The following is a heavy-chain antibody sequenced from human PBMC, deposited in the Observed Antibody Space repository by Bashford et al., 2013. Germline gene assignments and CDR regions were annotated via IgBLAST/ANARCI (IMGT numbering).Heavy chain of an antibody. V-gene: IGHV4-31*02. D-gene: IGHD3-22*01. J-gene: IGHJ4*02. CDR3: ARDRGTMMDFDY. Sequence: RQAPGKGLEWIGYIYYSGSTYYNPSLKSRVTISVDTSKNQFSLKLSSVTAADTAVYYCARDRGTMMDFDYWGQGTLVTVSS. CDR2: IYYSGST.